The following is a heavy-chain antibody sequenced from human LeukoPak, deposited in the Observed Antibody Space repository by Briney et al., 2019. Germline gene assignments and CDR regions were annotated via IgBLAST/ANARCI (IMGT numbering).Heavy chain of an antibody. D-gene: IGHD2-2*01. CDR3: ARGLGVPGVYPDLRF. CDR2: MSPNSGNT. J-gene: IGHJ4*02. CDR1: GYTFTSYD. Sequence: GASVKVSCKASGYTFTSYDINWVRQATGQGLEWMGWMSPNSGNTGYAQKFQGRVTMTRDTSISTAYMELSSLRSEDTAVYYCARGLGVPGVYPDLRFWGQGTLVTVSS. V-gene: IGHV1-8*01.